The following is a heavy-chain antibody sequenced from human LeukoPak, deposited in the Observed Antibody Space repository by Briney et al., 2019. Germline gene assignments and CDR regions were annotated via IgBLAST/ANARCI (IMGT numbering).Heavy chain of an antibody. J-gene: IGHJ4*02. V-gene: IGHV3-23*01. CDR2: ITGSGHNT. Sequence: GGSLRLYCAASGFTFSNYAIHWVRQAPGKGLEWVSGITGSGHNTYYTDSLKGRFTISRDNSKNTLFLQMSSLRADDTAVYYCAKDRVTTVTTFFSQFDYWGQGTLVTVSS. D-gene: IGHD4-11*01. CDR1: GFTFSNYA. CDR3: AKDRVTTVTTFFSQFDY.